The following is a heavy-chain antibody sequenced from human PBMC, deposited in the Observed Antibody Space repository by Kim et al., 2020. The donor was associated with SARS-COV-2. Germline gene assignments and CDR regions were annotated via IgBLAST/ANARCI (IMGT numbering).Heavy chain of an antibody. CDR1: GVTVSSNY. D-gene: IGHD3-10*01. V-gene: IGHV3-53*01. J-gene: IGHJ6*02. CDR2: IYSGGST. Sequence: GGSLRLSCAASGVTVSSNYMSWVRQAPGKGLEWVSVIYSGGSTYYADSVKGRFTISRDNSKNTLYLLMNSLRAEDTAVYYCARGELGYYYGMDVWGQGTT. CDR3: ARGELGYYYGMDV.